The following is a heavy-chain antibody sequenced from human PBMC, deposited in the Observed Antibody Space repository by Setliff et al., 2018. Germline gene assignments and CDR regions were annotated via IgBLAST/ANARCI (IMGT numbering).Heavy chain of an antibody. CDR1: GFIFNSYG. CDR3: AKSGIAAAGTAPFDY. J-gene: IGHJ4*02. Sequence: GGSLRLSCTASGFIFNSYGMYWVRQAPGKGPEWVASIRYEGSNKQYGDSVKGRFSISRDNSKNTLYLQMNSLRAEDTAMYYCAKSGIAAAGTAPFDYWGQGTLVTVSS. V-gene: IGHV3-30*02. D-gene: IGHD6-13*01. CDR2: IRYEGSNK.